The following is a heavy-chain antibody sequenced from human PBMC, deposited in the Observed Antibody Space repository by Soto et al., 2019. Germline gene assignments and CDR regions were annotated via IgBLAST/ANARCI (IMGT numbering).Heavy chain of an antibody. CDR2: INPNSGET. V-gene: IGHV1-8*02. CDR1: GYTFNDYE. J-gene: IGHJ5*02. CDR3: ARIAMTARPRWYNWFDP. Sequence: GASVKVSCKTSGYTFNDYEINWVRHATGQGLEWIGWINPNSGETGYAQRFQGRVTMTTSSSLSTAYLELSSLTSDDTAVYYCARIAMTARPRWYNWFDPWGQGTLVTVSS. D-gene: IGHD2-21*02.